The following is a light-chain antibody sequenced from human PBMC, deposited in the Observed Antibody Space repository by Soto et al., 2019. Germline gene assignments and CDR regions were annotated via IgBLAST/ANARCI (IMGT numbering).Light chain of an antibody. CDR3: TSWDDNLSAVV. V-gene: IGLV1-47*02. CDR2: ADN. CDR1: ASNIGTFY. Sequence: QSVLTQPPSASATPGQGVTVSCSGSASNIGTFYVSWYQHLPGTAPKLLIYADNQRPSGVPDRFSGPKSGTSASLAISGLRSGDEADYYCTSWDDNLSAVVFGGGTKVTVL. J-gene: IGLJ2*01.